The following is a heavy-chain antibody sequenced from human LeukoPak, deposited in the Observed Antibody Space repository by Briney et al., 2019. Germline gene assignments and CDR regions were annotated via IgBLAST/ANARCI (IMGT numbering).Heavy chain of an antibody. CDR1: GFTFSSYA. Sequence: GSLRLSCAASGFTFSSYAMHWVRQAPGKGLEWVATISYDGSNKYYADSVKGRFTISRDNSKNTLYLQMNSLRVEDTAVYYCVYWFDSWGQGTLVTVSS. V-gene: IGHV3-30*14. CDR3: VYWFDS. J-gene: IGHJ5*01. CDR2: ISYDGSNK.